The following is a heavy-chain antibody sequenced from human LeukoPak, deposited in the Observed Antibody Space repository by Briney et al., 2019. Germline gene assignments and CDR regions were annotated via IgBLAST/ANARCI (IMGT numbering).Heavy chain of an antibody. CDR3: AREFYTSGCFRFDP. V-gene: IGHV4-4*07. CDR1: GGSISSYY. D-gene: IGHD6-19*01. CDR2: IYISGST. J-gene: IGHJ5*02. Sequence: SETLSLTCTVSGGSISSYYWSWIRQPAGKGLEWIGRIYISGSTDYNPSLKSRVTISEDTSKNQFSLRLTSVTAADTAVYYCAREFYTSGCFRFDPWGQGTPVTASS.